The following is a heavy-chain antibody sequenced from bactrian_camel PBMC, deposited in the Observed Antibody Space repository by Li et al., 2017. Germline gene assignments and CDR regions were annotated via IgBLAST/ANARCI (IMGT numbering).Heavy chain of an antibody. V-gene: IGHV3S31*01. CDR2: IDSRGQT. CDR1: GFTFRLYA. J-gene: IGHJ4*01. CDR3: AKDGAGHRSYLN. Sequence: DVQLVESGGDLVQPGGSLRLSCAASGFTFRLYAMSWVRQAPGKGLEWVSDIDSRGQTLYADSVKGRFTISRDDAKGTLYLQLNSLKIEDTAMYYCAKDGAGHRSYLNWGQGTQVTVSS. D-gene: IGHD1*01.